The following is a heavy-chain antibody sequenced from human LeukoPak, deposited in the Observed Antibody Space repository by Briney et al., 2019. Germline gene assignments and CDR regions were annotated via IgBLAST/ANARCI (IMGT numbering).Heavy chain of an antibody. D-gene: IGHD3-22*01. Sequence: SETLSLTCTVSGYSISSGYYCGWIRQPPGKGLEWIGSMYHSGSTYYNPSLKSRVTISVDTSRNQFSLKLSSVTAADTAVYYCASSSYYYDSSGYVWGQGTLVTVSS. CDR1: GYSISSGYY. CDR3: ASSSYYYDSSGYV. CDR2: MYHSGST. V-gene: IGHV4-38-2*02. J-gene: IGHJ4*02.